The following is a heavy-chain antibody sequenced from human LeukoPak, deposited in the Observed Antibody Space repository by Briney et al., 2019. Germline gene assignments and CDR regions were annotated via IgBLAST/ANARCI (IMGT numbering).Heavy chain of an antibody. CDR3: TRVDYGGAPRRNY. D-gene: IGHD4-23*01. V-gene: IGHV3-49*03. Sequence: PGGSLRLSCTASGYTFGDYALSWFRQAPGKGLEWVSFIRSKTYGGTTQYAASVKGRFNISRDDSRAIAYLQMSSLKIEDTAIYYCTRVDYGGAPRRNYWGQGTLVTVSS. J-gene: IGHJ4*02. CDR1: GYTFGDYA. CDR2: IRSKTYGGTT.